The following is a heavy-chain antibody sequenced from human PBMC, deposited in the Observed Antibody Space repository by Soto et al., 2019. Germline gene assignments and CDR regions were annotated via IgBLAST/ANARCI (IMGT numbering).Heavy chain of an antibody. CDR2: INHIGST. V-gene: IGHV4-34*01. J-gene: IGHJ4*02. Sequence: SATLSVTCAVYGGSFSGYYWSWIRQPPGKGLEWIGEINHIGSTNYNPSLKSRVTISVDTSKNQFSLKLSSVTAADTAVYYCARGDTALDYWGQGTLVTVSS. CDR1: GGSFSGYY. D-gene: IGHD5-18*01. CDR3: ARGDTALDY.